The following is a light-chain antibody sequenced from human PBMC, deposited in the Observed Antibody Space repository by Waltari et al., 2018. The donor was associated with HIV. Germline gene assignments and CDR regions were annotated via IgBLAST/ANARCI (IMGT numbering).Light chain of an antibody. J-gene: IGLJ2*01. CDR2: EVS. V-gene: IGLV2-8*01. Sequence: QSALTQPPSPSGSPGQSVTISCTGTSSDVGGYNYVSWYQQHPGKSPKLMIYEVSQRPSGVPDRFSGSKSGNTASLTVSGLQAEDEANYYCSSFAGTNDVIFGGGTKLTVL. CDR1: SSDVGGYNY. CDR3: SSFAGTNDVI.